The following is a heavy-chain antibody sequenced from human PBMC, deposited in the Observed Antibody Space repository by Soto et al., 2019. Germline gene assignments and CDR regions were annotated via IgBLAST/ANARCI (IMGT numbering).Heavy chain of an antibody. CDR1: GFTFSSYS. Sequence: GGSLRLSCAASGFTFSSYSMNWVRQAPGKGLEWVSYISSSSSTIYYADSVKGRFTISRDNAKNSLYLQMNSLRAEDTAVYYCAREAAAAGTGQYYYYYYMDVWGKGTTVTVSS. CDR2: ISSSSSTI. J-gene: IGHJ6*03. D-gene: IGHD6-13*01. V-gene: IGHV3-48*01. CDR3: AREAAAAGTGQYYYYYYMDV.